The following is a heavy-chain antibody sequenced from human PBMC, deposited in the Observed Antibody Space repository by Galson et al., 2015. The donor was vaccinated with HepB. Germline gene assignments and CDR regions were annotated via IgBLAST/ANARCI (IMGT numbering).Heavy chain of an antibody. D-gene: IGHD6-19*01. CDR2: IIPIFETA. CDR3: AAGGRSAWYYDS. Sequence: SVKVSCKASGGTFNSLAISWVRQAPGQGLEWIGGIIPIFETANYAQNFQGRVTITADESTTTAYMEVTGLTSDDTAMFYWAAGGRSAWYYDSWGQGTLVTVSS. CDR1: GGTFNSLA. V-gene: IGHV1-69*13. J-gene: IGHJ5*01.